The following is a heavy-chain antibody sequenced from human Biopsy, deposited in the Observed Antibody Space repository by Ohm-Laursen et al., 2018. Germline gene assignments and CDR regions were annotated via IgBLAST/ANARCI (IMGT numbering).Heavy chain of an antibody. V-gene: IGHV3-9*01. CDR1: GFTFDDYA. CDR3: ARGYYDIGTGYHYDVFDF. CDR2: ISWNSGSI. Sequence: LSLTCAASGFTFDDYAMHWVRQVPGKGLEWVSGISWNSGSIGYVDSVKGRFTISRDNAKNSLYLQMNSLKAEDTALYYCARGYYDIGTGYHYDVFDFWGRGTLVTVSS. D-gene: IGHD3-9*01. J-gene: IGHJ3*01.